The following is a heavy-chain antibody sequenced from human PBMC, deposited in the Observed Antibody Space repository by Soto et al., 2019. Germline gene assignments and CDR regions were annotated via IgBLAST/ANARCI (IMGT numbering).Heavy chain of an antibody. CDR1: GFTFSSSW. Sequence: EVQLVESGGGLVQPGGSLRLSCAASGFTFSSSWIHWVRQAPGEGLVWVSSINANGKTTNYADPVKGRFTISRDNAKNTLYLQMNNLRAEDTAMYYCSRYGYGDYETWGQGTLVTVSS. J-gene: IGHJ5*02. V-gene: IGHV3-74*01. CDR3: SRYGYGDYET. D-gene: IGHD4-17*01. CDR2: INANGKTT.